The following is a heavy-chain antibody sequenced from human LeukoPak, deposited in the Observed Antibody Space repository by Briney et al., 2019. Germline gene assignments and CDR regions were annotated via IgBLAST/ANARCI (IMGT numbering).Heavy chain of an antibody. J-gene: IGHJ5*02. Sequence: GGSLRLSCAASGFTFSSYAMSWVRQAPGKGLEWVSAVSGSGGSTYYADSVKGRFTISRDNSKNTLYLQMNSLRAEDTAVYYCAKGAVPAATRPSITIFGVVITRRYNWFDPWGRGTLVTVSS. CDR3: AKGAVPAATRPSITIFGVVITRRYNWFDP. D-gene: IGHD3-3*01. V-gene: IGHV3-23*01. CDR1: GFTFSSYA. CDR2: VSGSGGST.